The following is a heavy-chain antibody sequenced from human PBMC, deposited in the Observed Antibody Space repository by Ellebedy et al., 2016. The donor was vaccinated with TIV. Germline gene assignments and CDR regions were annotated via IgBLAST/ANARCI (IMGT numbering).Heavy chain of an antibody. CDR2: IYYSGST. CDR3: ARCPIVVVTAIPYYFDY. D-gene: IGHD2-21*02. J-gene: IGHJ4*02. Sequence: MPSETLSLTCTVSGGSISSYYWSWIRQPPGKGLEWIGYIYYSGSTYYNPSLKSRVTISVDTSKNQFSLKLSSVTAADTAVYYCARCPIVVVTAIPYYFDYWGQGTLVTVSS. CDR1: GGSISSYY. V-gene: IGHV4-59*12.